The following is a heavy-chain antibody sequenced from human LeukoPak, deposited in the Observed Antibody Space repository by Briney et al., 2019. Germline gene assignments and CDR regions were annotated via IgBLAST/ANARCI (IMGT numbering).Heavy chain of an antibody. CDR1: GFTFSSYA. CDR2: ISSNGGST. V-gene: IGHV3-64*01. J-gene: IGHJ6*03. CDR3: ARVKSFNNPYYYYYYMDV. D-gene: IGHD3-10*01. Sequence: GGPLRLSCAASGFTFSSYAMHWVRQAPGKGLEYVSAISSNGGSTYYANSVKGRFTISRDNSKNTLYLQMGSLRAEDMAVYYCARVKSFNNPYYYYYYMDVWGKGTTVTISS.